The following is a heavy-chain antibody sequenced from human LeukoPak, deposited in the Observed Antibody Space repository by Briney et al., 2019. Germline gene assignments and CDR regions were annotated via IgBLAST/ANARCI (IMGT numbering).Heavy chain of an antibody. Sequence: GGSLRLSCAASGFTFSSYSMNWVRQAPGKGLEWVSSISSSSSYIYYADSVKGRFTISRDNAKNSQYLQMNSLRAEDTAVYYCARDSYRGFGELLLFDYWGQGTLVTVSS. CDR1: GFTFSSYS. J-gene: IGHJ4*02. V-gene: IGHV3-21*01. CDR3: ARDSYRGFGELLLFDY. CDR2: ISSSSSYI. D-gene: IGHD3-10*01.